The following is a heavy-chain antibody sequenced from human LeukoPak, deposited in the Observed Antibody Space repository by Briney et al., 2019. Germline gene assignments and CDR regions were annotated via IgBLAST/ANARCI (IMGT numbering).Heavy chain of an antibody. CDR1: GGSITTYY. CDR3: ARRVGGFGYFDY. CDR2: IYYTGST. D-gene: IGHD3-10*01. V-gene: IGHV4-59*01. Sequence: PSETLSLTCTGSGGSITTYYWSWIRRPPEKGLEWIGYIYYTGSTIYNPSLKSRVTISVDTSNNQFSLKLTSVTAADTAVYYCARRVGGFGYFDYWGQGTLVTVSS. J-gene: IGHJ4*02.